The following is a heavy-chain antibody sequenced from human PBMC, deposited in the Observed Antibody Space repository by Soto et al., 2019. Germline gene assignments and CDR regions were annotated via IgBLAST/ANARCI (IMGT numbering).Heavy chain of an antibody. V-gene: IGHV1-69*01. CDR2: IIPISGTA. CDR3: ARAQGSSTSLEIYYYYYYGMEV. J-gene: IGHJ6*02. Sequence: QVQLVQSGAEVKKPGSSVKVSCKASGGTFSSYAISWVRQAPGQGLEWMGGIIPISGTANYAQQFQGRVTITADESTSTAYMELSSLRSEDTAVYYCARAQGSSTSLEIYYYYYYGMEVWGQGTTVTVSS. CDR1: GGTFSSYA. D-gene: IGHD2-2*01.